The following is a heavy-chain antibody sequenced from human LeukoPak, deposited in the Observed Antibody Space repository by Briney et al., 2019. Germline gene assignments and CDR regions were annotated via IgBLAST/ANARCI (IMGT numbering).Heavy chain of an antibody. Sequence: PSETLSLTCTVSGGSISSGDYYWSWIRQPPGKGLEWIGYIYYSGSTYYNPSLESRVTISVDTSKNQFSLKLSSVTAADTAVYYCARAHDYGSGSFDYWGQGTLVTVSS. CDR3: ARAHDYGSGSFDY. J-gene: IGHJ4*02. D-gene: IGHD3-10*01. V-gene: IGHV4-30-4*01. CDR1: GGSISSGDYY. CDR2: IYYSGST.